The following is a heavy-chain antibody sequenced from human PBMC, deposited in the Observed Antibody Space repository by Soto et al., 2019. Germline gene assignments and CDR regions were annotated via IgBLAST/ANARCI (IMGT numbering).Heavy chain of an antibody. J-gene: IGHJ6*02. D-gene: IGHD2-2*02. V-gene: IGHV1-69*13. CDR2: IIPIFGTA. Sequence: SVKVSGKASGGTFSSYAISWVRQAPGQGLGWMGGIIPIFGTANYAQKFQGRVTITANESTSTAYMELSSLRSEDTAVYYCARDGRPGYCSSTSCYTHYYYYGMDVWGQGTTVTV. CDR1: GGTFSSYA. CDR3: ARDGRPGYCSSTSCYTHYYYYGMDV.